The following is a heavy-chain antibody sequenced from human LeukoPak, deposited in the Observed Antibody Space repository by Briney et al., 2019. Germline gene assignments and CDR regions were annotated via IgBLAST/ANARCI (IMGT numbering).Heavy chain of an antibody. V-gene: IGHV1-8*01. CDR3: ARTYYDFWSGPHLGEDWFDP. J-gene: IGHJ5*02. CDR1: GYTFTIYD. Sequence: GASVKVSCKASGYTFTIYDINWVRQATGQGLEWMGWMNPNSGNTGYAQKFQGRVTMTRNTSISTAYMELSSLRSEDTAVYYCARTYYDFWSGPHLGEDWFDPWGQGTLVTVSS. CDR2: MNPNSGNT. D-gene: IGHD3-3*01.